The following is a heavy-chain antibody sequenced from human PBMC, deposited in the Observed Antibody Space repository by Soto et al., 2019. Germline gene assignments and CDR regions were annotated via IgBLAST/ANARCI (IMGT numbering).Heavy chain of an antibody. Sequence: GGSLRLSCAASGFTFSSYWMSWVRQAPGKGLEWVANIKQDGSEKYYVDSVKGRFTISRDNAKNSLYLQMNSLRVEDTAVYYCARDSNDYGDSHSEYYFDYWGQGTLVTVSS. CDR1: GFTFSSYW. V-gene: IGHV3-7*01. CDR2: IKQDGSEK. CDR3: ARDSNDYGDSHSEYYFDY. D-gene: IGHD4-17*01. J-gene: IGHJ4*02.